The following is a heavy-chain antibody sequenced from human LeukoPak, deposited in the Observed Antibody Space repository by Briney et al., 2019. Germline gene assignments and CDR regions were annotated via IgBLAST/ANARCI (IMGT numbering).Heavy chain of an antibody. J-gene: IGHJ3*02. CDR3: AKDSSGRPGGAFDI. CDR2: ISWNSGSI. Sequence: GGSLRLSCAASGFTFDDYAMHWVRQAPGKGLEWVSGISWNSGSIGYADPVKGRFTISRDNAKNSLYLQMNSLRAEDTALYYCAKDSSGRPGGAFDIWGQGTMVTVSS. D-gene: IGHD6-19*01. CDR1: GFTFDDYA. V-gene: IGHV3-9*01.